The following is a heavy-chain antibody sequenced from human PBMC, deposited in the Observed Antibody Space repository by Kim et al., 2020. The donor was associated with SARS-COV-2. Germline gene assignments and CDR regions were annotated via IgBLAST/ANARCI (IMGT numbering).Heavy chain of an antibody. D-gene: IGHD5-18*01. J-gene: IGHJ4*02. V-gene: IGHV4-59*08. CDR3: ARHGRGYSYGSNFDY. CDR1: AGSISSYY. CDR2: IYYSGST. Sequence: SETLSLTCTVSAGSISSYYWSWIRQPPGKGLEWIGYIYYSGSTNYNPSLKSRVTISVDTSKNQFSLKLSSVTAADTAVYYCARHGRGYSYGSNFDYWGQGTLVTVSS.